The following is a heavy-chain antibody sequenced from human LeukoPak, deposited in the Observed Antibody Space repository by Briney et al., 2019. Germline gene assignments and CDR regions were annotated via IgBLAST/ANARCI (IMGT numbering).Heavy chain of an antibody. V-gene: IGHV4-59*08. CDR1: GGSISSYY. D-gene: IGHD1-26*01. J-gene: IGHJ3*02. CDR2: IYYSGST. CDR3: ARHDPIVGTPDAFDI. Sequence: SETLSLTCTVSGGSISSYYRSWIRQPPGKGPEWIAYIYYSGSTDYNPSLKSRVTISLDTSKNQFSLKLSSVTAADTAVYYCARHDPIVGTPDAFDIWGQGTMVTVSS.